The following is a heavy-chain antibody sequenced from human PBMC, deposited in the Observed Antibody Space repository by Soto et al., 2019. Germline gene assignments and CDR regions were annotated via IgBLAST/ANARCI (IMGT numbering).Heavy chain of an antibody. CDR1: GFSVSSSH. D-gene: IGHD5-12*01. CDR3: ARVSWATREDV. V-gene: IGHV3-53*01. CDR2: IYSGGST. J-gene: IGHJ6*02. Sequence: GGSLRLSCAVSGFSVSSSHMNWVRQAPGKGLEWVSVIYSGGSTYYAVSVKGRFTISRDNAKNSLYLQMNSLRAEDTAVYYCARVSWATREDVWGQGTTVTVSS.